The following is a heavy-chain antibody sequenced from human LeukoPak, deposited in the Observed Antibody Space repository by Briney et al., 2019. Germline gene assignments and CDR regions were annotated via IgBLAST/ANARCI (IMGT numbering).Heavy chain of an antibody. CDR2: IGSSGTTI. J-gene: IGHJ4*02. CDR3: ARGGGSFHDY. Sequence: PGGSLRLSCAAFGFTFSGYSMNWVRQAPGRGLEWVSYIGSSGTTIYYADSVKGRFTISRDKAKNSLYLQMNSLRDEDTAVYYCARGGGSFHDYWGQGTLVTVSS. D-gene: IGHD2/OR15-2a*01. CDR1: GFTFSGYS. V-gene: IGHV3-48*02.